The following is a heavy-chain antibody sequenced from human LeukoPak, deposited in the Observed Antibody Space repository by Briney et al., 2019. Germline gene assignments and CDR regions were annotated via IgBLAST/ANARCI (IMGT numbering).Heavy chain of an antibody. D-gene: IGHD3-3*01. CDR1: GYTFTSYD. CDR3: ARDVYYDFWSGYFSYYGMDV. Sequence: ASVKVSCKASGYTFTSYDINWVRQATGQEHEWMGWMNPNSGNTGYAQRFQGRVTMTRNTSISTAYMELSSLRSEDTAVYYCARDVYYDFWSGYFSYYGMDVWGQGTTVTVSS. CDR2: MNPNSGNT. V-gene: IGHV1-8*01. J-gene: IGHJ6*02.